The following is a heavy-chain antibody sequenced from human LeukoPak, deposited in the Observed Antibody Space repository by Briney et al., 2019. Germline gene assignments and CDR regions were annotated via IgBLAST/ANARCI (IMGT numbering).Heavy chain of an antibody. D-gene: IGHD2-2*01. CDR3: ARREGYCSSTSCFNWFDP. J-gene: IGHJ5*02. V-gene: IGHV4-39*07. Sequence: SETLSLTCTVSGGSISSSSYYWGWIRQPPGKGLEWIGSIYYSGSTNYNPSLKSRVTISVDTSKNQFSLKLSSVTAADTAVYYCARREGYCSSTSCFNWFDPWGQGTLVTVSS. CDR2: IYYSGST. CDR1: GGSISSSSYY.